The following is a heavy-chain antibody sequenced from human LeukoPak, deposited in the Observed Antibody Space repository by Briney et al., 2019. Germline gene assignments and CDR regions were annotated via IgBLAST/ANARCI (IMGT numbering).Heavy chain of an antibody. V-gene: IGHV1-18*01. Sequence: ASVKVSCKASGYTFTSYGISWVRQAPGQGLEWMGWISAYNGNTNYAQKLQGRVTMTTDTSTSTAYMELRSLRSDDTAVYYCAREYYYDSSGWPWLTYWGQGTLVTVSS. CDR3: AREYYYDSSGWPWLTY. CDR1: GYTFTSYG. D-gene: IGHD3-22*01. J-gene: IGHJ4*02. CDR2: ISAYNGNT.